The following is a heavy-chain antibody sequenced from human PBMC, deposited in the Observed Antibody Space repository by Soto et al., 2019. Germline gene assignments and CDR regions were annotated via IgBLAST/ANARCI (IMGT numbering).Heavy chain of an antibody. J-gene: IGHJ6*02. Sequence: QVQLVQSGAEVKKPGSSVKVSCKASGGTFSSYTISWVRQAPGQGLEWMGRIIPILGIANYAQKFQGRVTIXADLSXXTAYMELSSLRSEDTAVYYCARAIGSGTRHYGMDVWGQGTTVTVSS. CDR3: ARAIGSGTRHYGMDV. D-gene: IGHD3-10*01. V-gene: IGHV1-69*02. CDR1: GGTFSSYT. CDR2: IIPILGIA.